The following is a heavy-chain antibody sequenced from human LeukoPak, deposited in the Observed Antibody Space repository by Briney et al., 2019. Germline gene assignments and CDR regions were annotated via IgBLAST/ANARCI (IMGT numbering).Heavy chain of an antibody. V-gene: IGHV4-39*01. CDR2: IYYSGST. CDR3: ARLLVETLYYFDY. D-gene: IGHD2-21*02. Sequence: PSETLSLTCTVSGGSISSSSYYWGWIRQPPGKGLEGIGSIYYSGSTYYNPSLKSRVTISVDTSKNQFSLKLSSVTAADTAVYYCARLLVETLYYFDYWGQGTLVTVSS. CDR1: GGSISSSSYY. J-gene: IGHJ4*02.